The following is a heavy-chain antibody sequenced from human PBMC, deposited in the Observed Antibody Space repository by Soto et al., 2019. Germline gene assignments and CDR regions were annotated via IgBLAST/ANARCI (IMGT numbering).Heavy chain of an antibody. Sequence: GSLRLSCAASGFTFSSYSMNWVRQAPGKGLEWVSSISSSSSYIYYADSVKGRFTISRDNAKNSLYLQMNSLRAEDTAVYYCARDSETADDSSGYYPHYYYYYGMDVWGQGTTVTVSS. V-gene: IGHV3-21*01. CDR2: ISSSSSYI. CDR3: ARDSETADDSSGYYPHYYYYYGMDV. D-gene: IGHD3-22*01. J-gene: IGHJ6*02. CDR1: GFTFSSYS.